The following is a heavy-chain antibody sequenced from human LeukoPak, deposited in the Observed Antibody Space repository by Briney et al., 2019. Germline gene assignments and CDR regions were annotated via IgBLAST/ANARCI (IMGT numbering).Heavy chain of an antibody. CDR1: GFTFSSYA. D-gene: IGHD4-17*01. CDR2: ISDSGGST. J-gene: IGHJ4*02. Sequence: PGGSLRLSCAASGFTFSSYAMSWVRQAPGKGLEWVSAISDSGGSTYYADSVKGRFTISRDNSKNTLYLQMNSVRAEDTAVYYCAKLPSPYGDSPDLGGAHFDYWGQGTLVTVSS. V-gene: IGHV3-23*01. CDR3: AKLPSPYGDSPDLGGAHFDY.